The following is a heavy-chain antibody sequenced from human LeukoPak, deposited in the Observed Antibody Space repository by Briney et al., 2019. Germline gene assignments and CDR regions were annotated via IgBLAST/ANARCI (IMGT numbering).Heavy chain of an antibody. CDR2: ISSSGSTK. CDR3: ARDGHAYGRGSPHY. CDR1: GLTFSDYY. J-gene: IGHJ4*02. V-gene: IGHV3-11*01. D-gene: IGHD3-10*01. Sequence: GGSLRLSCAASGLTFSDYYMSWVRQAPGKGLEWVSYISSSGSTKYYADSVKGRFTISTDNAKNSYLQMNSLRAEDTAVYYCARDGHAYGRGSPHYWGQGTLVTVSS.